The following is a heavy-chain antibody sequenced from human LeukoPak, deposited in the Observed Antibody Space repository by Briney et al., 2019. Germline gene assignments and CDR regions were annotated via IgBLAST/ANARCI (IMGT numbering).Heavy chain of an antibody. CDR2: IRSEAYGGTA. Sequence: PGRSLRLSCTTSGFTFSDYAMTWVRQAPGKGLESVGFIRSEAYGGTAEYAASVEGRFTISRHDSKSIAYLQMNSLKTEDTAVYYCTRAVYCSGGSCSFDPWGQGTLVTVSS. V-gene: IGHV3-49*04. J-gene: IGHJ5*02. CDR1: GFTFSDYA. D-gene: IGHD2-15*01. CDR3: TRAVYCSGGSCSFDP.